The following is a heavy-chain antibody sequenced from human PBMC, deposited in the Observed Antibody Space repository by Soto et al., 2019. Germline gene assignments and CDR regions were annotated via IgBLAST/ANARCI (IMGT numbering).Heavy chain of an antibody. CDR1: GGSVSSGSYY. D-gene: IGHD2-15*01. V-gene: IGHV4-61*01. CDR2: IYYSGST. J-gene: IGHJ4*02. CDR3: ARHQRWYAAY. Sequence: SETLSLTCTVSGGSVSSGSYYWSWIRQPPGKGLEWIGYIYYSGSTNYNPSLKSRVTISVDTSKRQVSLRLRSVTAADTAVYYCARHQRWYAAYWGQGTLVTVSS.